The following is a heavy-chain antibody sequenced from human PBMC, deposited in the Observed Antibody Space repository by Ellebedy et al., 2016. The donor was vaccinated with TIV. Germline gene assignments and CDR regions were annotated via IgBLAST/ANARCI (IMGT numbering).Heavy chain of an antibody. CDR2: LNPSGGST. V-gene: IGHV1-46*04. Sequence: AASVTVSCKASGYTFTSYYMHWVRQAPGQGLEWMGILNPSGGSTSYAPKLQGRVTMTRDTSTSTVYMELSSLRSEDTAVYYCARDRGGVGATNGFDYWGQGTLVTVSS. CDR1: GYTFTSYY. D-gene: IGHD1-26*01. CDR3: ARDRGGVGATNGFDY. J-gene: IGHJ4*02.